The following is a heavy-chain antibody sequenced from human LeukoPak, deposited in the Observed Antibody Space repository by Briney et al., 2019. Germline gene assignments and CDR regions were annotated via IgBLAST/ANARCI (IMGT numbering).Heavy chain of an antibody. CDR1: GYTLTSFG. CDR3: ARAAVASDCFDP. CDR2: SRAYNGNT. V-gene: IGHV1-18*01. D-gene: IGHD4-23*01. Sequence: ASVKVSSMDSGYTLTSFGVSWVRQAPGQGLERVGWSRAYNGNTNYAQKLQGRVTMTTDTSTSTAYMELRSLRSGDTAVYYCARAAVASDCFDPWGQGTLVTVSS. J-gene: IGHJ5*02.